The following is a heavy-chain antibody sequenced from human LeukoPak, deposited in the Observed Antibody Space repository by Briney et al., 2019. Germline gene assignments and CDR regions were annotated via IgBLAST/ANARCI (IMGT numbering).Heavy chain of an antibody. J-gene: IGHJ6*03. Sequence: KSSETLSLTCTVSGDSISSGSYYWAWIRQPAGKGLEWIGRMYTSGSTDYNPSLKSRVTISVDKSKNQFSLKLSSVTAADTAVYYCARLWWDLKPYYYYMDVWGKGTTVTVSS. CDR2: MYTSGST. D-gene: IGHD1-26*01. CDR1: GDSISSGSYY. V-gene: IGHV4-61*02. CDR3: ARLWWDLKPYYYYMDV.